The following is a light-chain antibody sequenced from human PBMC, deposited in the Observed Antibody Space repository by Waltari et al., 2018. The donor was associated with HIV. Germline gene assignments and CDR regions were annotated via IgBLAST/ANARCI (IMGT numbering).Light chain of an antibody. CDR2: MAS. CDR3: REYYSDFPT. J-gene: IGKJ4*01. CDR1: QSISTW. V-gene: IGKV1-5*03. Sequence: DIQMTQSPSTLTASVGDRVTITCRASQSISTWLAWYQQNPGNAPTLLIFMASTLESVVPARFSGSGSGTEFTLTISSLQPDDFATYYCREYYSDFPTFGGGTKVEI.